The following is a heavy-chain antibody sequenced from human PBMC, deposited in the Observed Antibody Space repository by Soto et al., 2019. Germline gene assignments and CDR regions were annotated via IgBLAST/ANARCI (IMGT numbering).Heavy chain of an antibody. CDR3: ARDRVAGNYYYYYMDV. J-gene: IGHJ6*03. Sequence: ASVKVSCKASGYTFTSYAMHWVRQAPGQRLEWMGWINAGNGNTKYSQKFQGRVTITRDTSASTAYMELSSLRSEDTAVYYCARDRVAGNYYYYYMDVWGKGTTVTVSS. CDR2: INAGNGNT. CDR1: GYTFTSYA. D-gene: IGHD6-19*01. V-gene: IGHV1-3*01.